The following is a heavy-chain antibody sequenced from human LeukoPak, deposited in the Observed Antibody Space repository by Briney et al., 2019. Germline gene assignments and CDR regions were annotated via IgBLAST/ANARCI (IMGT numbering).Heavy chain of an antibody. CDR1: GITFSTYA. Sequence: GGSLRLSCAASGITFSTYAMNWVRQAPGKGLEWVSVISGSAASTSYADSVKGRFTISRDNSKNTLYLQMNSLRAEDTAVYYCAKDFWSGFYKIWDFWGQGTLVTVSS. CDR3: AKDFWSGFYKIWDF. CDR2: ISGSAAST. D-gene: IGHD3-3*01. J-gene: IGHJ4*02. V-gene: IGHV3-23*01.